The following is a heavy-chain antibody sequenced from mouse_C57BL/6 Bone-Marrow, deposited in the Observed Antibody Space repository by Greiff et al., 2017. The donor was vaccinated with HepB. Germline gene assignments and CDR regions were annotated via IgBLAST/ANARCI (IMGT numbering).Heavy chain of an antibody. CDR2: INPNYGST. D-gene: IGHD1-1*01. Sequence: EVQLQQSGPELVKPGASVKISCTASGYSFTDYNMYWVKQSNGKSLEWIGVINPNYGSTSYNQKFKGKATLTVDHSSSTAYMQLNSLTSEDSAVYYYATTVVATDLYFDVWGTGTTVTVSS. J-gene: IGHJ1*03. V-gene: IGHV1-39*01. CDR3: ATTVVATDLYFDV. CDR1: GYSFTDYN.